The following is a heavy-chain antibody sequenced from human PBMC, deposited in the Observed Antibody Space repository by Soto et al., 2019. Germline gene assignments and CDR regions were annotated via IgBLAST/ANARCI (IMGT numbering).Heavy chain of an antibody. J-gene: IGHJ4*02. Sequence: SETLSLTCNLSVGSFHNFYWLWIRQPPGKGLEWIGCAYHSADTKYSPSLKNRATISTDPAKKQFSLRLSSVTAADTALYYCAGSKNRGVTVDYWGQGALVTVSS. CDR1: VGSFHNFY. CDR3: AGSKNRGVTVDY. V-gene: IGHV4-59*01. D-gene: IGHD3-10*01. CDR2: AYHSADT.